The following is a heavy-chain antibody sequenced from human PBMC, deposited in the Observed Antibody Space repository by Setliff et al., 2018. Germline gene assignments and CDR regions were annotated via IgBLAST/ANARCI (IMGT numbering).Heavy chain of an antibody. D-gene: IGHD2-8*01. CDR3: EGGGVVSYYAFDI. CDR1: GYTFTNYH. J-gene: IGHJ3*02. Sequence: GASVKVSCKASGYTFTNYHLHWVRQAPGRGLGWMGVINPSGDNTNYAQNFQGRVTMTRDTSISTAYMELSSLRSEDTAVYYCEGGGVVSYYAFDIWGQGTMVTVS. V-gene: IGHV1-46*01. CDR2: INPSGDNT.